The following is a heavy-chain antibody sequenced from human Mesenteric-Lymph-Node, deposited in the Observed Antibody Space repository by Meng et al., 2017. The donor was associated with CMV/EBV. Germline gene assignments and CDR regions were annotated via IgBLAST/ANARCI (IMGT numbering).Heavy chain of an antibody. Sequence: ASVKVSCKASGYTFTSYGISWVRQAPGQGLEWMGWISAYNGNTNDAQKLQGRVTMTTDTSTSTAYMELRSLRSDDTAVYYCARVWGDIVVVPAAIYYYYGMDVWGQGTTVTVSS. CDR1: GYTFTSYG. J-gene: IGHJ6*02. CDR3: ARVWGDIVVVPAAIYYYYGMDV. D-gene: IGHD2-2*01. V-gene: IGHV1-18*01. CDR2: ISAYNGNT.